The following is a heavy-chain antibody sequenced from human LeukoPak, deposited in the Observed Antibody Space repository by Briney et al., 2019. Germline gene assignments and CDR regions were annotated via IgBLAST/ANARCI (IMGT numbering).Heavy chain of an antibody. J-gene: IGHJ4*02. CDR2: ISSSSSTI. V-gene: IGHV3-48*04. Sequence: GGSLRLSCAASGFTFRRYSMNWVRQAPGKGLEWVSYISSSSSTIYYADSVKGRFTISRDNAKNSLYPQMSSLRAEDAAVYYCARDLGYSYGFDYWGQGTLVTVSS. CDR3: ARDLGYSYGFDY. D-gene: IGHD5-18*01. CDR1: GFTFRRYS.